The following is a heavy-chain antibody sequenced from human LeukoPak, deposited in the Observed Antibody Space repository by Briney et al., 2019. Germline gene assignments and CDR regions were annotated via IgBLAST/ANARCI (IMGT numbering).Heavy chain of an antibody. V-gene: IGHV1-18*01. CDR1: VYTFTSYG. D-gene: IGHD5-18*01. CDR2: ISAYNGNT. J-gene: IGHJ6*03. Sequence: GASVTVSCTSSVYTFTSYGISWVRQAPGQGLEWMGWISAYNGNTNYAQKLQGRVTMTTDTSTSTAYMELSRLRSDDTAVYYCARTAMADYYYYYMDVWGKGTTVTISS. CDR3: ARTAMADYYYYYMDV.